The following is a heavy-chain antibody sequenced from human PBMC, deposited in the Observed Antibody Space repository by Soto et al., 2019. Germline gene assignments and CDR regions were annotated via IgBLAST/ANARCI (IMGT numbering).Heavy chain of an antibody. J-gene: IGHJ3*02. V-gene: IGHV3-66*01. CDR2: IYSGGST. CDR3: ARALLPHDAFDI. Sequence: EVQLVESGGGLVEPGGSLRLSCAASGFTVSSNYMSWVRQAPGKGLEWVSVIYSGGSTYYADSVKGRFTISRDNSKNTLYLQMNSLRAEDTAVYYCARALLPHDAFDIWGQGTMVTVSS. CDR1: GFTVSSNY.